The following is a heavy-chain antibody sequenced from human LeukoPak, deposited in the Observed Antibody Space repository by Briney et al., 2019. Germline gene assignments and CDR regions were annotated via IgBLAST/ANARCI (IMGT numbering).Heavy chain of an antibody. D-gene: IGHD4-17*01. CDR1: GGSFSGYY. V-gene: IGHV4-34*01. CDR3: ARQDDYLFDY. CDR2: INHSGST. J-gene: IGHJ4*02. Sequence: SETLSLTCAVYGGSFSGYYWSWIRQPPGKGLEWIGEINHSGSTNYNPSLKGRVTISVDASKNQFSLKLSSVTAADTAVYYCARQDDYLFDYWGQGTLVTVSS.